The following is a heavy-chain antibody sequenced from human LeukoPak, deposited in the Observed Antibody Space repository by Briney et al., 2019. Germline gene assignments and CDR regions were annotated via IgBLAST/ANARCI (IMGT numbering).Heavy chain of an antibody. J-gene: IGHJ4*02. CDR2: SSGSGAYI. V-gene: IGHV3-21*01. Sequence: GGSLRLSCAASGFTFSSYAMSWVRQAPGKGLEWVSSSSGSGAYIYYADSVKGRFTISRDNAKNSLYLQMNSLRAEDTAMYYCARDLYGNYALDYWGQGILVTVSS. D-gene: IGHD4-11*01. CDR1: GFTFSSYA. CDR3: ARDLYGNYALDY.